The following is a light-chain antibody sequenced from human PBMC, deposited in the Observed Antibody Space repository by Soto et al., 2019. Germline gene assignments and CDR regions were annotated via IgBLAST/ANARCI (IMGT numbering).Light chain of an antibody. J-gene: IGKJ1*01. CDR3: QQYNSYSWT. Sequence: DIQMTQSPSSLSASVGVGVSITCRASQSISSYLNWYQQKPGKAPKLLIYAASSLQSGVPSRFSGSGSGTEFTLTIRSLQPDDFATYYCQQYNSYSWTSGQGTKVDIK. CDR1: QSISSY. CDR2: AAS. V-gene: IGKV1-39*01.